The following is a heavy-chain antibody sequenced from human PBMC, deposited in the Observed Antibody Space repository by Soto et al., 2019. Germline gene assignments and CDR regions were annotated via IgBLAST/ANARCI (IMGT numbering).Heavy chain of an antibody. CDR2: IWYDGTAT. Sequence: QVQLVESGGGVVQPGRSLTLSCVASGFTLSNYGMHWVRQAPGKGLEWVAVIWYDGTATYSADSVKGRFSISRDNAKNELFLQLSRLRAEDTAVYYCARNVGSSGSSRWFDNWGQGTLVTVSS. CDR1: GFTLSNYG. CDR3: ARNVGSSGSSRWFDN. V-gene: IGHV3-33*01. D-gene: IGHD2-2*03. J-gene: IGHJ5*02.